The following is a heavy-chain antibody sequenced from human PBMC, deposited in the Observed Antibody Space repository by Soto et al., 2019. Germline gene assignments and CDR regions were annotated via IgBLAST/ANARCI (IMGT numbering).Heavy chain of an antibody. D-gene: IGHD6-13*01. V-gene: IGHV3-64*07. CDR1: GFTFSIYA. CDR2: ISSSGDTT. CDR3: ARAKGSSWYDY. J-gene: IGHJ4*02. Sequence: EVQLVESGGGLVQPGGSLRLSCEASGFTFSIYAMHWVRQAPGQGLEFVAAISSSGDTTYYPDSVKGRFTMSRDNSKNTVYLQMRRLRGEDMAVYYCARAKGSSWYDYWGQGTLVTVSS.